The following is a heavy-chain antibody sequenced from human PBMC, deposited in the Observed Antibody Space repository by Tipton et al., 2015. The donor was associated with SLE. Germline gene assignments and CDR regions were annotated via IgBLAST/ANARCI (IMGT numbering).Heavy chain of an antibody. CDR2: VYTSGIT. J-gene: IGHJ2*01. D-gene: IGHD1-1*01. Sequence: LRLSCSVSGGSIRTSTSDWGWIRQPAGKELEWIGHVYTSGITDYNPSLKSRVTMSLDTSKNQVSLKLSSVTAADTALYYCARVQRLPRSFDLWGRGTLVTVSS. CDR1: GGSIRTSTSD. V-gene: IGHV4-61*09. CDR3: ARVQRLPRSFDL.